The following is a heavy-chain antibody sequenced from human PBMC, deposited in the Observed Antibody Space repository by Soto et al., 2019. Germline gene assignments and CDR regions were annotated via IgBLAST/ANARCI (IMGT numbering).Heavy chain of an antibody. CDR2: ISGSGDSA. D-gene: IGHD6-13*01. CDR3: AKRSSSWVFDY. V-gene: IGHV3-23*01. CDR1: GCTFSRDA. Sequence: PGGSLRLSCAGSGCTFSRDAINWVRQAPGKGLEWVSAISGSGDSAYYADSVKGRFTISRDNSKNTLYLQMNSLRAEDTAVYYCAKRSSSWVFDYWGQGTLVTVSS. J-gene: IGHJ4*02.